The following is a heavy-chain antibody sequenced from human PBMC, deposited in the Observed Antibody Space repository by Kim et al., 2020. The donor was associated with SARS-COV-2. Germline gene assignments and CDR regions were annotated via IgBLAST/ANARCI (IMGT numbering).Heavy chain of an antibody. CDR2: IYYSGST. V-gene: IGHV4-39*01. J-gene: IGHJ4*01. CDR3: ARGTVGSSTTSSFVDY. Sequence: SETLSLTCTVSGGSISTSSYYWGWIRQPPGKGLEWIGSIYYSGSTYYNPSLKSRVTISVDTSKNQFSLKLSSVTAADTAVYYCARGTVGSSTTSSFVDY. D-gene: IGHD4-17*01. CDR1: GGSISTSSYY.